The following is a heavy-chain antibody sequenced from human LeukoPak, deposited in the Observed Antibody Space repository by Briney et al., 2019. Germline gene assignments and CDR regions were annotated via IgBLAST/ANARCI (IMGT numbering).Heavy chain of an antibody. CDR3: TTEGVVVVTANAFDI. V-gene: IGHV3-15*01. D-gene: IGHD2-21*02. Sequence: GGSLRLSCAASGFTFSSYWMSWVRQAPGKGLEWVGRIKSKTDGGTTDYAAPVKGRFTISRDDSKNTLYLQMNSLKTEDTAVYYCTTEGVVVVTANAFDIWGQGTMVTVSS. J-gene: IGHJ3*02. CDR2: IKSKTDGGTT. CDR1: GFTFSSYW.